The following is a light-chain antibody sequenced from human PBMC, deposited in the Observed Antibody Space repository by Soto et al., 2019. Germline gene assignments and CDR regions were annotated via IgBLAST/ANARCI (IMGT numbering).Light chain of an antibody. CDR2: AAS. J-gene: IGKJ4*01. CDR3: QQLNTYPVT. V-gene: IGKV1-9*01. Sequence: DIQMTQSPSSLSASVGDSVTITCRASQGISRYLSWYQQKPGRAPKLLISAASTLQSGVPARFSGSGSGTDFTLSITSLQPEDFATYYCQQLNTYPVTVGGGTKVDIK. CDR1: QGISRY.